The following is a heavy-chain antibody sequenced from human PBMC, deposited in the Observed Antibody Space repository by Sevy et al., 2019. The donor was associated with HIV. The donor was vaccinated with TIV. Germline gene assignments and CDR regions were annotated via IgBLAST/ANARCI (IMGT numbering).Heavy chain of an antibody. CDR3: ARDESVASRTRWFDP. V-gene: IGHV3-48*02. CDR1: GFTFSSYS. Sequence: GGSLRLSCAASGFTFSSYSMNWVRQAPGKGLEWVSYISSSSSTIYYADSVKGRFTISRDNAKNSLYLQMNSLRDEDTAVYYCARDESVASRTRWFDPWGQGTLVTVSS. CDR2: ISSSSSTI. J-gene: IGHJ5*02. D-gene: IGHD2-2*01.